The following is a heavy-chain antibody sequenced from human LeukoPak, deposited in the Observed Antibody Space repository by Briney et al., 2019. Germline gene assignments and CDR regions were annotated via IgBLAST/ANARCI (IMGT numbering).Heavy chain of an antibody. V-gene: IGHV3-30*18. D-gene: IGHD4-23*01. CDR3: AKDRTYGGKVDY. Sequence: PGGSLRLSCAASGFTFSSYGMHWVRQAPGKGLEWVAVISYDGSNKYYADSVKGRFTISRDNSKNTLYPQMNSLRAEGTAVYYCAKDRTYGGKVDYWGQGTLVTVSS. J-gene: IGHJ4*02. CDR2: ISYDGSNK. CDR1: GFTFSSYG.